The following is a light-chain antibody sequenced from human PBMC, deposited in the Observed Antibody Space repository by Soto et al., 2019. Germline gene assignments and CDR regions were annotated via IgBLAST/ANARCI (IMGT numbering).Light chain of an antibody. CDR1: SSDVGSYDL. J-gene: IGLJ1*01. Sequence: QSALTQPASVSGPPGQSIVISCNGSSSDVGSYDLVSWYLQYPGKAPKLILFEVNKRPSGVSGRFSGSKSGNTASLTISGLQAEDEADYYCCSFTSSNTHVFGTGTKLTVL. V-gene: IGLV2-23*02. CDR3: CSFTSSNTHV. CDR2: EVN.